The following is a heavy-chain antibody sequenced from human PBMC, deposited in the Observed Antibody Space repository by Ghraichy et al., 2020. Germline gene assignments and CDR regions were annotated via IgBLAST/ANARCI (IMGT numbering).Heavy chain of an antibody. CDR3: ARSIVATIGVDY. V-gene: IGHV1-2*04. CDR1: GYTFTGYY. J-gene: IGHJ4*02. CDR2: INPNSGGT. Sequence: ASVKVSCKASGYTFTGYYMHWVRQAPGQGLEWMGWINPNSGGTNYAQKFQGWVTMTRDTSISTAYMELSRLRSDDTAVYYCARSIVATIGVDYWGQGTLVTVSS. D-gene: IGHD5-12*01.